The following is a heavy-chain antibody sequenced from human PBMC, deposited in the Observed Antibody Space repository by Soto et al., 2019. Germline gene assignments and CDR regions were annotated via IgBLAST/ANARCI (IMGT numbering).Heavy chain of an antibody. CDR2: INHSGST. CDR3: ARDKMSGRFDY. J-gene: IGHJ4*02. V-gene: IGHV4-34*01. Sequence: QVQLQQWGAGLLKPSETLSLTCAVYGGSFSGYYWTWIRQPPGTGLEWIGEINHSGSTNYNPSLKSRVTISVDTSKNQFSLKLTSVTAADTAVYYCARDKMSGRFDYWGQGTLVTVSS. CDR1: GGSFSGYY.